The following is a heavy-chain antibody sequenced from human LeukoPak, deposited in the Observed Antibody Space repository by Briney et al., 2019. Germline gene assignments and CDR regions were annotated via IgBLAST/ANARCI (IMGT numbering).Heavy chain of an antibody. CDR3: ARPVGHYSYFDY. J-gene: IGHJ4*02. CDR1: GFTFSSYA. D-gene: IGHD3-22*01. CDR2: ISYDGSNK. Sequence: GRSLRLSCAASGFTFSSYAMHWVRQAPGKGLEWVAVISYDGSNKYYADSVKGRLNTLYLQMNSLRAEDTAVYYCARPVGHYSYFDYWGQGTLVTVSS. V-gene: IGHV3-30-3*01.